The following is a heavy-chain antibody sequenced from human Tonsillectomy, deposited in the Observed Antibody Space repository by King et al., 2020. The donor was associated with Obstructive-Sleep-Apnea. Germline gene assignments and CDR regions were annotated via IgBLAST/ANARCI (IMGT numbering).Heavy chain of an antibody. Sequence: QLQESGPGLVKPSETLSLTCTVSGGSISSYYLSWIRQPPGKGLEWIGYIYYSGGADYNPSLKSRVTISVDTSKNQFSLKLSSVTAADTAVYYCARDSSGSNDYWGQGTLVTVSS. J-gene: IGHJ4*02. V-gene: IGHV4-59*01. CDR2: IYYSGGA. D-gene: IGHD3-22*01. CDR1: GGSISSYY. CDR3: ARDSSGSNDY.